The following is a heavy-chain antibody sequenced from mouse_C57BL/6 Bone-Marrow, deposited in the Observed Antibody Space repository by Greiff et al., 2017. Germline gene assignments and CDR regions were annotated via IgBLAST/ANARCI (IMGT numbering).Heavy chain of an antibody. D-gene: IGHD1-1*01. CDR2: ISSGGSYT. Sequence: DVMLVESGGDLVKPGGSLKLSCAASGFTFSSYGMSWVRQTPDKRLEWVATISSGGSYTYYPASVKGRFTISRDNAKNTLYLQMSSLKSEDTAMYYCARQTVVHYYAMDYWGQGTSVTVSS. V-gene: IGHV5-6*02. CDR3: ARQTVVHYYAMDY. CDR1: GFTFSSYG. J-gene: IGHJ4*01.